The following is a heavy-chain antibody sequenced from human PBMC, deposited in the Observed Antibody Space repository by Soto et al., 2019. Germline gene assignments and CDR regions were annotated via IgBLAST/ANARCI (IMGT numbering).Heavy chain of an antibody. CDR3: AGAIGSGSYWSGMAV. CDR1: GGSISSRNG. V-gene: IGHV4-4*02. D-gene: IGHD3-10*01. Sequence: QVQLQESGPGLVKPSGTLSLTCAVSGGSISSRNGWSWVLQPPGKGLEWIGEIYHSGITNYNPSLKSRVTISVVKSKNQFSLKLSAVTAADTAVYYCAGAIGSGSYWSGMAVWGQGTTVTVSS. J-gene: IGHJ6*02. CDR2: IYHSGIT.